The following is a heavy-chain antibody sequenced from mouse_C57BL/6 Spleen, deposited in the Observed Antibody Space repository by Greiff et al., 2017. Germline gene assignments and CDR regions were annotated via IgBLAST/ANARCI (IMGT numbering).Heavy chain of an antibody. CDR3: ARSPPHYYGSSWYFDY. V-gene: IGHV1-72*01. J-gene: IGHJ2*01. D-gene: IGHD1-1*01. Sequence: QVQLQQPGAELVKPGASVKLSCKASGYTFTSYWMHWVKQRPGRGLEWIGRIDPNSGGTKYNEKFKSKAKLTVDKPSSTAYMQLSSLTSEDSAVYYCARSPPHYYGSSWYFDYWGQGTTLTVSS. CDR1: GYTFTSYW. CDR2: IDPNSGGT.